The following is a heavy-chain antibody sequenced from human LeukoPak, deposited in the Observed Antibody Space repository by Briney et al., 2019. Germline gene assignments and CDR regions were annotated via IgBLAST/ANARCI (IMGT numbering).Heavy chain of an antibody. D-gene: IGHD4-23*01. CDR2: IYTSGST. CDR3: ASGAVVTPGDGNFDS. J-gene: IGHJ5*01. V-gene: IGHV4-4*07. CDR1: GGSISSYY. Sequence: SETLSLTCTVSGGSISSYYWSWIRQPAGKGREGIGRIYTSGSTNYNPSLKSRVTISVDTSNNQFSLKLRSVTAADTAVYSCASGAVVTPGDGNFDSWGQGTLVTVSS.